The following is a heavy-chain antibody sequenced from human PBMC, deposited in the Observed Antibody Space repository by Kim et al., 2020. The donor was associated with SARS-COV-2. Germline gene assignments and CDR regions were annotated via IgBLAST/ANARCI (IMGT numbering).Heavy chain of an antibody. CDR1: GFTFSSYW. Sequence: GGSLRLSCAASGFTFSSYWMSWVRQAPGKGLEWVANIKQDGSEKYYVDSVKGRFTISRDNAKNSLYLQMNSLRAEDTAVYYCARTGSGSYYLSYYYYYMDVWGKGTTVTVSS. D-gene: IGHD3-10*01. CDR2: IKQDGSEK. V-gene: IGHV3-7*01. CDR3: ARTGSGSYYLSYYYYYMDV. J-gene: IGHJ6*03.